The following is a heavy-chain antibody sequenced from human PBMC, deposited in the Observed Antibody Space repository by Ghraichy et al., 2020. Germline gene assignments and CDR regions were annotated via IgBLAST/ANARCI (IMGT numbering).Heavy chain of an antibody. CDR1: GFTFSSYA. D-gene: IGHD5-18*01. J-gene: IGHJ5*02. V-gene: IGHV3-30*04. CDR3: ARPSRPWLDTNWFDP. Sequence: GESLNISCAASGFTFSSYAMHWVRQAPGKGLEWVAVVSYDGSNKDYTDSVRGRFTISRDNSKNTLYLQMNSLRAEDTAVYYCARPSRPWLDTNWFDPWGQGTLVTVSS. CDR2: VSYDGSNK.